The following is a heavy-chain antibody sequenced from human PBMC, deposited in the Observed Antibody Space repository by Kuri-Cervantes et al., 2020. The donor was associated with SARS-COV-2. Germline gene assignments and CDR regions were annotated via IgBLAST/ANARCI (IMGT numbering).Heavy chain of an antibody. CDR1: GFTFSSYG. Sequence: GESLKISCAASGFTFSSYGMHWVRQAPGKGLEWVAVIWYDGSNKYYADSVKGRFTISRDNSKNTLYLQMNSLRAEDTAVYYCARDPIRQYQLLDINWFDPWGQGTLVTVSS. V-gene: IGHV3-33*01. CDR2: IWYDGSNK. D-gene: IGHD2-2*01. J-gene: IGHJ5*02. CDR3: ARDPIRQYQLLDINWFDP.